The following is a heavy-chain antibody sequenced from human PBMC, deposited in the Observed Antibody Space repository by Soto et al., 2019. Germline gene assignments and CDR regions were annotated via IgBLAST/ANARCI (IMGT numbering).Heavy chain of an antibody. Sequence: GESLKISCKGSGYSFTSYWIGWVRQMPGKGLEWMGIIYPGDSDTRYSPSFQGQVTISADKSISTAYLQWSSLKAADTAMYYCARLREGYYYYYGMDVWGQGTTVTVS. CDR1: GYSFTSYW. D-gene: IGHD1-26*01. CDR3: ARLREGYYYYYGMDV. V-gene: IGHV5-51*01. CDR2: IYPGDSDT. J-gene: IGHJ6*02.